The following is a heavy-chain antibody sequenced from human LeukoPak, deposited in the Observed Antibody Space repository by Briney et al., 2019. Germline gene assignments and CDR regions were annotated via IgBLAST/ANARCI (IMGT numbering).Heavy chain of an antibody. V-gene: IGHV3-30*04. CDR2: ISYDGSSK. CDR3: ARDNSGRALDI. CDR1: GFTFSSYT. Sequence: PGGSLRLSCASSGFTFSSYTMHWLRQAPGKGLEWVALISYDGSSKIYVESAKGRFTISRDNSKNTLYMQMSSLRAEDAAVYYCARDNSGRALDIWGQGTLVIVSA. D-gene: IGHD1-26*01. J-gene: IGHJ3*02.